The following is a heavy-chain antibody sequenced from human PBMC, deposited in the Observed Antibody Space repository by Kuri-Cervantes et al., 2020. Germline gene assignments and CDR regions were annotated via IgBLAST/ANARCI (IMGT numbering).Heavy chain of an antibody. D-gene: IGHD6-19*01. CDR1: EFTFSSYW. CDR2: INSDGSST. V-gene: IGHV3-74*01. Sequence: GESLKISCASSEFTFSSYWMHWVRQAPGKGLVWVSRINSDGSSTSYADSVKGRFTISRDNAKNTLYLQMNSLRAEDTALYYRAKGQQAVAVFGYYFDYWGQGTLVTVSS. CDR3: AKGQQAVAVFGYYFDY. J-gene: IGHJ4*02.